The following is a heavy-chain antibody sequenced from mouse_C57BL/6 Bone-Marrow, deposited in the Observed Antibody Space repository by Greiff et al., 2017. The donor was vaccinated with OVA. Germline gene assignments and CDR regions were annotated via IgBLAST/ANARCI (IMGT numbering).Heavy chain of an antibody. D-gene: IGHD1-1*01. Sequence: EVQLVESEGGLVQPGSSMKLSCTASGFTFSDYYMAWVRQVPEKGLEWVANINYDGSSTYYREEEKTDFIISRDNAKNILYLQMSSLKSEDTATYYCARDHSSYFHFDYWGQGTTLTVSS. CDR2: INYDGSST. CDR1: GFTFSDYY. V-gene: IGHV5-16*01. J-gene: IGHJ2*01. CDR3: ARDHSSYFHFDY.